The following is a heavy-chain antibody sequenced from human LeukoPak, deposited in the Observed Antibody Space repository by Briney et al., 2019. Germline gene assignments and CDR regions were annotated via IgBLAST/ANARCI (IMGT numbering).Heavy chain of an antibody. D-gene: IGHD3-22*01. Sequence: PGGSLRPSCAASGFTVSSNYMSWVRQAPGKGLEWVSVIYSGGSTYYADSVKGRFTISRDNSKNTLYLQMNSLRAEDTAVYYCARGISGYPLVYWGQGTLVTVSS. CDR2: IYSGGST. J-gene: IGHJ4*02. V-gene: IGHV3-53*01. CDR3: ARGISGYPLVY. CDR1: GFTVSSNY.